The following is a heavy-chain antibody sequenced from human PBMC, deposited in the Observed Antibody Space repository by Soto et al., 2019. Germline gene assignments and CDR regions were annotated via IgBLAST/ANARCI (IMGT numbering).Heavy chain of an antibody. D-gene: IGHD3-22*01. J-gene: IGHJ6*02. V-gene: IGHV2-26*01. CDR1: GFSLSNARMG. CDR2: IFSNDEK. CDR3: ARYSYDRSGFHPNYYYGMDV. Sequence: QVTLKESGPVLVKPTETLTLTCTVSGFSLSNARMGVSWIRQPPGKALEWLAHIFSNDEKSYSTSLKSRLTIAKHTSKSQVVLTMTNMDPVDTATYYCARYSYDRSGFHPNYYYGMDVWGQGTTVTVSS.